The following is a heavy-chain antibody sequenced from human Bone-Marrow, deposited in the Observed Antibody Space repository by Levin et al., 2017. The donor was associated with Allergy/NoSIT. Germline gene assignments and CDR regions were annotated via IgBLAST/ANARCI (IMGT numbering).Heavy chain of an antibody. V-gene: IGHV3-23*01. D-gene: IGHD1-26*01. CDR2: VRASGGDI. J-gene: IGHJ5*01. CDR3: AKDVISGSMGWFDP. CDR1: GFTFNNYA. Sequence: PGGSLRLSCAASGFTFNNYALTWVRQAPGKGLEWVSSVRASGGDISYADSVKGRFIVSRDKSKNTLYLQMNSLTAEDTAVYYCAKDVISGSMGWFDPWGQGTLVTVPS.